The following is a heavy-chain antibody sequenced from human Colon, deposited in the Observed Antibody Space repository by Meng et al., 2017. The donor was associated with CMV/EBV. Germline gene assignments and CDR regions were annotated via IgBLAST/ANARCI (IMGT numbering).Heavy chain of an antibody. CDR3: ARDGVSSVTDLDY. D-gene: IGHD6-19*01. Sequence: KASGFTFTDYYWYWVRQAPGQGLEYMGWINANSGATGCAQKFQGRVSMTRDTSISTIYMELGGLRPDDTAVYYCARDGVSSVTDLDYWGQGTLVTVSS. V-gene: IGHV1-2*02. J-gene: IGHJ4*02. CDR1: GFTFTDYY. CDR2: INANSGAT.